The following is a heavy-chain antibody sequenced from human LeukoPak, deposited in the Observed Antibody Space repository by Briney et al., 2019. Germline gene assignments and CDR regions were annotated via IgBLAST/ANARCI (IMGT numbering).Heavy chain of an antibody. J-gene: IGHJ4*02. CDR2: IYYSGNT. CDR3: ARAREFSSSSGRAYYFDY. Sequence: SETLSLTCTVSGGSISSYFWIWIRQPPGKGLEWIGYIYYSGNTNSNPSLKSRVTISLDTSTNQFSLQLSSVTGADPAVYYCARAREFSSSSGRAYYFDYWGRGTLVTVS. D-gene: IGHD6-6*01. V-gene: IGHV4-59*01. CDR1: GGSISSYF.